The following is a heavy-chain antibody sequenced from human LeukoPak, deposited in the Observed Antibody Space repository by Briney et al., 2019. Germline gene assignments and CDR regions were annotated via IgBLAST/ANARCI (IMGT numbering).Heavy chain of an antibody. CDR3: ARERAGDVDY. J-gene: IGHJ4*02. CDR1: GFNFGVVA. Sequence: PGGSLRLSCATSGFNFGVVAMDWIRQAPGKGLEWVGFIRHREYGGTAEYAASVNGRFAISRDDSKSIVYLQMNDLRTEDTGVYYRARERAGDVDYWGLGTLVTVSS. V-gene: IGHV3-49*03. CDR2: IRHREYGGTA.